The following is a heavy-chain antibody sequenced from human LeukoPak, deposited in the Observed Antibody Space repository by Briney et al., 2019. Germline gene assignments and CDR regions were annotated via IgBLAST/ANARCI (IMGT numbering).Heavy chain of an antibody. CDR3: ARDEDSRSWDY. V-gene: IGHV3-21*01. D-gene: IGHD3-22*01. Sequence: GGSLRLSCAASGFTFSSYSMNWVRQAPGKGLEWVSPISSSSSYIYYADSVKGRFTISRDNAKNSLYLQMNSLRAEETAEYYCARDEDSRSWDYWGKGTLVTVSS. CDR2: ISSSSSYI. J-gene: IGHJ4*02. CDR1: GFTFSSYS.